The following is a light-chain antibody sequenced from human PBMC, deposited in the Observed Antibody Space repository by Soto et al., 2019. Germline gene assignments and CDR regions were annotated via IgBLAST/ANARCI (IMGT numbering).Light chain of an antibody. CDR2: DVS. Sequence: ERVMTQSPATLSMSPGERATLSCRASQSVGSNLAWYQQKLGQAPRLLIYDVSTRATGIPGRLSGSGSETEFTLTITSLHSEDFAVYYCQQHNQWPITVGQGTRLETK. V-gene: IGKV3-15*01. CDR1: QSVGSN. CDR3: QQHNQWPIT. J-gene: IGKJ5*01.